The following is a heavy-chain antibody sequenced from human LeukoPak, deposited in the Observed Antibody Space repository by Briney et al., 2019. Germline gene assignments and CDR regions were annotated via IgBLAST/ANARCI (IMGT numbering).Heavy chain of an antibody. J-gene: IGHJ3*02. V-gene: IGHV4-59*01. CDR1: AGSISSYY. CDR3: ARVGSYAFDI. Sequence: ETLSLTCTVSAGSISSYYWSWIRQPPGKGLEWIGYIHYSGSTNQNPSLKSRVTISVDTSKNQFSLNLSSVTAADTAVYYCARVGSYAFDIWGQGTMVTVSS. CDR2: IHYSGST.